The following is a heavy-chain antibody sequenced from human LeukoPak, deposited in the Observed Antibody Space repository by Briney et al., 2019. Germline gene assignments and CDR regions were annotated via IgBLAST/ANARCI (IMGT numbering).Heavy chain of an antibody. D-gene: IGHD4-17*01. CDR1: GDSISGYY. CDR2: IYSSGST. V-gene: IGHV4-59*08. J-gene: IGHJ4*02. Sequence: PSETLSLTCSVSGDSISGYYWIWIRQPPGRGLEWIGSIYSSGSTNYNPSLKSRVTISVDTSKNQFSLKLSSVTAADTAVYYCARRSSAVTFDYWGQGTLVTVSP. CDR3: ARRSSAVTFDY.